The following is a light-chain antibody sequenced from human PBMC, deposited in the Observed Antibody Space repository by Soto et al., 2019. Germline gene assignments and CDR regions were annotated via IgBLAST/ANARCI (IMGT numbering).Light chain of an antibody. V-gene: IGKV1-17*02. CDR3: RQYDSEST. CDR2: AAS. Sequence: IRMTQSPSSLSASLEDRVTITCRASQSVGGDLNWYQQKPGKPPNVLIYAASSLQSGVPSRLSGSGAGTEFTLTIKNLQHDDFAFYCCRQYDSESTFGQGTKV. J-gene: IGKJ1*01. CDR1: QSVGGD.